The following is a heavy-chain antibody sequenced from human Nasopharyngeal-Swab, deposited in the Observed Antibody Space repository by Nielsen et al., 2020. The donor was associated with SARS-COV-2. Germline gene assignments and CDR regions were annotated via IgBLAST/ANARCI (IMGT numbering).Heavy chain of an antibody. CDR3: TRRADYYDSSGYYLSKGGPFDY. CDR2: IKSKTDGGTT. Sequence: WIRQPPGKGLEWVGRIKSKTDGGTTEYAASVKGRFTISRDDSKSIAYLQMNSLKTEDTAVYYCTRRADYYDSSGYYLSKGGPFDYWGQGTLVTVSS. J-gene: IGHJ4*02. V-gene: IGHV3-49*02. D-gene: IGHD3-22*01.